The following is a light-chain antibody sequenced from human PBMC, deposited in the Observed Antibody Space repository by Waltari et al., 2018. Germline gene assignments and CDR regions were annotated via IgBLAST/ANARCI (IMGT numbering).Light chain of an antibody. J-gene: IGLJ2*01. CDR2: DNN. Sequence: QSVLPQPPSVSAAPGQKVTISCSGSSSNIGNNYVSWSQQPPGTAPKLLIYDNNKRPSGIPDRFSGSKSGTSATLGITGLQTGDEADYYCGTWDSSLSAVVFGGGTKLTVL. CDR1: SSNIGNNY. V-gene: IGLV1-51*01. CDR3: GTWDSSLSAVV.